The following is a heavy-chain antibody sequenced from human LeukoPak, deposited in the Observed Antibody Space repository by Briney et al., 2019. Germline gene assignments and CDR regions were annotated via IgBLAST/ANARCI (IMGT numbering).Heavy chain of an antibody. V-gene: IGHV4-61*02. CDR1: GGSISSSNYY. Sequence: SETLSLTCSVSGGSISSSNYYWSWIRQPAGKGLEWIGRIYSRVTTYNPSLKSRVTMSADTSRNHVSLTLNSVTAADTAVYYCARDSGTTGEVKFDPWGQGTLVTVSS. D-gene: IGHD3-10*01. CDR3: ARDSGTTGEVKFDP. J-gene: IGHJ5*02. CDR2: IYSRVTT.